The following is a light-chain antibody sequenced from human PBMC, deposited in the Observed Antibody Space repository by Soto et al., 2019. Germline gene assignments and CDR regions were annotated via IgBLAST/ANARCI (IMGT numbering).Light chain of an antibody. CDR3: SSFASSNTWV. V-gene: IGLV2-8*01. J-gene: IGLJ3*02. Sequence: QSALTQPPSASGSPGQSVTISCTGTSSDVGAYNYVSWYQQHAGKAPKLVIYEVTKRPSGVPDRFSGSKSANTASLTVSGLQAEDEDDYYCSSFASSNTWVFGGGTKVNVL. CDR1: SSDVGAYNY. CDR2: EVT.